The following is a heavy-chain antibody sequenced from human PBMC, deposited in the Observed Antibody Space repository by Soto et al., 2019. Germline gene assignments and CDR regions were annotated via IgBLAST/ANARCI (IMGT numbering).Heavy chain of an antibody. CDR3: ARDFKESQYYYYCMDV. CDR1: GFTFSSYS. J-gene: IGHJ6*03. Sequence: EVQLVESGGGLVKPGGSLRLSCVVSGFTFSSYSMNWVRQAPGKGLEWVSFISSSSIYTYYADSVKGRFTISRDNAKNSVYLQMNSLRAEDTAVYYCARDFKESQYYYYCMDVWGKGTTVTVSS. V-gene: IGHV3-21*06. D-gene: IGHD3-10*01. CDR2: ISSSSIYT.